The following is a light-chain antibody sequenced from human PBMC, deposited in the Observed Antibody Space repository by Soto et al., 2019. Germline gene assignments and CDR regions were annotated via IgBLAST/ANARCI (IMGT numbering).Light chain of an antibody. CDR3: QQRSNWPPYT. CDR1: QSVNSN. CDR2: DAS. Sequence: EIVLTQSPATLSLSPGERATLSCRASQSVNSNLAWYQQKPGQAPRLLIFDASNRATGIPARFSGSGSGTAFTLTISSREPEDFAVYYCQQRSNWPPYTFGQGTKLEIK. V-gene: IGKV3-11*01. J-gene: IGKJ2*01.